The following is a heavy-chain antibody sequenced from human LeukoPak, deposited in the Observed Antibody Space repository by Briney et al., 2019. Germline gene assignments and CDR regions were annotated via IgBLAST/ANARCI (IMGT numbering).Heavy chain of an antibody. V-gene: IGHV3-23*01. Sequence: GGSLGLSCAASGFTFSSYAMSWVRQAPGKGLEWVSAISGSGGSTYYADSVKGRFTISRDISKNTLYLQMNSLRAEDTAVYYCAREYSSGWYVVVYWGQGILVTVSS. CDR2: ISGSGGST. D-gene: IGHD6-19*01. J-gene: IGHJ4*02. CDR1: GFTFSSYA. CDR3: AREYSSGWYVVVY.